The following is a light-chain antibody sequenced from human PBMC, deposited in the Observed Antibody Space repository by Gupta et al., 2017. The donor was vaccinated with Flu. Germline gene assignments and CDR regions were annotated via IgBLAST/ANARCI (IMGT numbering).Light chain of an antibody. CDR3: QQYGNSPPDS. J-gene: IGKJ2*03. CDR2: GAS. CDR1: QSVSNSY. V-gene: IGKV3-20*01. Sequence: EIVLMQFPGTLSLSPGERATLSCRASQSVSNSYLAWYQQKPGQAPRLLIYGASSCATGIPDRFSGSGSGTDFTLTISRREPEDFAVYYCQQYGNSPPDSFGQGTKLEIK.